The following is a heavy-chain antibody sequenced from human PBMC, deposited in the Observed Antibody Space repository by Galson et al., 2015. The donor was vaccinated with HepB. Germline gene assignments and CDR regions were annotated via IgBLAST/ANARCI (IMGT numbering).Heavy chain of an antibody. V-gene: IGHV3-43*01. CDR3: AKTLVGVNYGLDV. CDR1: GFTFDDYG. Sequence: SLRLSCAASGFTFDDYGMQWVRQVPGKGLEWVSLISWDVSETHYADSVRGRFTISRDNSKNSLYLQMNSLRPEDTALYYCAKTLVGVNYGLDVWGQGTPVTVSS. CDR2: ISWDVSET. J-gene: IGHJ6*02. D-gene: IGHD3-10*01.